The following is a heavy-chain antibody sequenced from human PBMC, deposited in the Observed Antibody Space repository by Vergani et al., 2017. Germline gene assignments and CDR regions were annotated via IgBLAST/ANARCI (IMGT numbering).Heavy chain of an antibody. CDR1: GFTSAGYA. Sequence: EVQLEESGGGLVLPGRSLRLSCVASGFTSAGYAMHLVRQAPGKGLEWVSGISWNSNSIGYADSVKGRFTISRDNAKNSLYLQMNRLRAEDTALYYCAKDLGTSSGGGWFDPWGQGTLVTVSS. V-gene: IGHV3-9*02. CDR3: AKDLGTSSGGGWFDP. D-gene: IGHD6-6*01. CDR2: ISWNSNSI. J-gene: IGHJ5*02.